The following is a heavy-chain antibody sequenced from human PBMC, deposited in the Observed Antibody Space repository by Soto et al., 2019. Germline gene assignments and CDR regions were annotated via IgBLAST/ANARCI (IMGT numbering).Heavy chain of an antibody. CDR1: GGSISSGDYY. J-gene: IGHJ6*02. V-gene: IGHV4-30-4*01. CDR2: IYYSGST. Sequence: SETLSLTCVVSGGSISSGDYYWSWIRQPPGKGLEWIGYIYYSGSTYYNPSLKSRVTISVDTSKNQFSLKLSSVTAADTAVYYCARLIPAASYGMDVWGQGTTVTVSS. D-gene: IGHD2-2*01. CDR3: ARLIPAASYGMDV.